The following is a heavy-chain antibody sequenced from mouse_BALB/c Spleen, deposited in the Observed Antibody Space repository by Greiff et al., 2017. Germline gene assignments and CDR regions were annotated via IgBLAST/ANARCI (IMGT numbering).Heavy chain of an antibody. J-gene: IGHJ2*01. V-gene: IGHV5-4*02. Sequence: DVQLVESGGGLVKPGGSLKLSCAASGFTFSDYYMYWVRQTPEKRLEWVATISDGGSYTYYPDSVKGRFTISRDNAKNNLYLQMSSLKSEDTAMYYCARKAYYGNHLDYWGQGTTLTVSS. CDR1: GFTFSDYY. CDR2: ISDGGSYT. CDR3: ARKAYYGNHLDY. D-gene: IGHD2-10*01.